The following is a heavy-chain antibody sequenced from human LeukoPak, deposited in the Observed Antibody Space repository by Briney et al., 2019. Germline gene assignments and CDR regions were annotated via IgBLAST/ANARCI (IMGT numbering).Heavy chain of an antibody. J-gene: IGHJ4*02. V-gene: IGHV3-66*01. CDR3: AKDFMGSSGYSYGGGFWFDY. CDR2: IYSGGST. D-gene: IGHD3-22*01. Sequence: GGSLRLSCAASGFTVSSNYMSWVRQAPGKGLEWVSVIYSGGSTYYADSVKGRFTISRDNSKNSLYLQMNSLRAEDTAVYYCAKDFMGSSGYSYGGGFWFDYWGQGTLVTVSS. CDR1: GFTVSSNY.